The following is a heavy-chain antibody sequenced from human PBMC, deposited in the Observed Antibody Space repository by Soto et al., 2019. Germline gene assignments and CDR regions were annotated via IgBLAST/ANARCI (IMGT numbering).Heavy chain of an antibody. V-gene: IGHV3-64*01. D-gene: IGHD5-12*01. Sequence: EVQLVESGGGLVQPGGSLRLSCAASGFTFSNYAMHWVRQAPGKGLEYVSTISSNGHSTDYANSVKGRFTISRDNSMNTLYLQMRSLRAEDMAVYYCARCSNGYHFDYWGQGTLVTVSS. CDR3: ARCSNGYHFDY. CDR2: ISSNGHST. J-gene: IGHJ4*02. CDR1: GFTFSNYA.